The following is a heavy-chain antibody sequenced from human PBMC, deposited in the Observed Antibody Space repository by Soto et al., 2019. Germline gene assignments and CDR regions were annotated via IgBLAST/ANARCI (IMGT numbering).Heavy chain of an antibody. D-gene: IGHD1-26*01. CDR3: ARTTASAGANFDY. Sequence: QVQLQQSGPGLVKPSQTLSLTCAISGDSVSSNCAVWNWIRQSPSRGLEWLGRTYYRSKWFSDYALSVKSRITINPDTSRNQFSLDLNSVTPEDTAVYYCARTTASAGANFDYWGQGTLVTVSS. V-gene: IGHV6-1*01. CDR1: GDSVSSNCAV. J-gene: IGHJ4*02. CDR2: TYYRSKWFS.